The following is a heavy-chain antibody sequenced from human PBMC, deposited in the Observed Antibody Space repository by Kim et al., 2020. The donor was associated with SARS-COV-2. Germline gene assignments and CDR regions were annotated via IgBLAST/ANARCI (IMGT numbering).Heavy chain of an antibody. CDR3: ARLAKNPAAGLPYYYYYGMDV. Sequence: GESLKISCKGSGYSFTSYWIGWVRQMPGKGLEWMGIIYPGDSDTRYSQSFQGQVTISADKSISTAYLQWSSLKASDTAMYYCARLAKNPAAGLPYYYYYGMDVWGQGTTVTVSS. CDR2: IYPGDSDT. V-gene: IGHV5-51*01. D-gene: IGHD6-13*01. J-gene: IGHJ6*02. CDR1: GYSFTSYW.